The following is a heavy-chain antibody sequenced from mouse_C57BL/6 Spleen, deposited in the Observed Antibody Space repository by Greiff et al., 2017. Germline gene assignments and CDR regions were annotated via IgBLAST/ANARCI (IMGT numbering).Heavy chain of an antibody. D-gene: IGHD2-3*01. CDR1: GYTFTSYW. CDR3: ARPLIYDGYYFDY. V-gene: IGHV1-50*01. Sequence: QVQLQQPGAELVKPGASVKLSCKASGYTFTSYWMQWVKPRPGQGLEWIGEIDPSDSSTNYNQKFKGKATLTVDTSSSTAYMQLSSLTSADSAVYYCARPLIYDGYYFDYWGQGTTLTVSS. CDR2: IDPSDSST. J-gene: IGHJ2*01.